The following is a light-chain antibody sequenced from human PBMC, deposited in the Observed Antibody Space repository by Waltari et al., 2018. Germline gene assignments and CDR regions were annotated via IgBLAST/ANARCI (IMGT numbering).Light chain of an antibody. V-gene: IGKV2-30*02. J-gene: IGKJ2*03. CDR3: MPGTHFLYR. Sequence: VVMTQSPLSLPITPGESASMTCRSSQSLLHSSGSTFLSWFLQKPGQPPRRLIYKGSNRDSGVPDRISGIGAGTDSTLKFSGVEADDIGVYYCMPGTHFLYRVGEGTKVEIK. CDR2: KGS. CDR1: QSLLHSSGSTF.